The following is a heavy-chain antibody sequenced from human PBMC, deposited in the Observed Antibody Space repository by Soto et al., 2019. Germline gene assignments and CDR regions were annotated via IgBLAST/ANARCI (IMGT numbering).Heavy chain of an antibody. V-gene: IGHV3-23*01. CDR2: ISGSGEST. Sequence: GGSLRLSCVASGFTFSNYVISWVRQAPGKGLEWVSSISGSGESTYYADSVKGRFIISRDNSKTTLFLEMNSLRADDTAVYYCAKYVALRDCSIFSYHSQIARWFERLGRGTQVTVYS. CDR3: AKYVALRDCSIFSYHSQIARWFER. J-gene: IGHJ5*02. CDR1: GFTFSNYV. D-gene: IGHD2-2*01.